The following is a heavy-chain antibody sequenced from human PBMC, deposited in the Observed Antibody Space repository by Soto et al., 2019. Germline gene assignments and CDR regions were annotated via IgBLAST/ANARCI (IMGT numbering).Heavy chain of an antibody. V-gene: IGHV3-23*01. CDR3: AKDSSSTGMDV. D-gene: IGHD6-19*01. CDR2: ISGSGGST. CDR1: GFTLSSYA. Sequence: EGSLRVSCAASGFTLSSYAMSWVRQAPGKGLEWVSAISGSGGSTYYADSVKGRFTISRDNSKNTLYLQMNSLRAEDTAVYYCAKDSSSTGMDVWGQGTTVTVSS. J-gene: IGHJ6*02.